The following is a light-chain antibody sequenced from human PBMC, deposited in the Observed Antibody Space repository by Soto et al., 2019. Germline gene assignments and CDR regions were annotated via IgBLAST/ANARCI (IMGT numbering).Light chain of an antibody. J-gene: IGLJ1*01. CDR2: EVS. V-gene: IGLV2-8*01. CDR3: SSYAGSNNV. CDR1: SSDVGGYNY. Sequence: QSVLTQPPSVSGAPGQRVTISCTGTSSDVGGYNYVSWYQQHPGKAPKLMIYEVSKRPSGVPDRFSGSKSGNTASLTVSGLQAGDEADYYCSSYAGSNNVFGTGTKVTVL.